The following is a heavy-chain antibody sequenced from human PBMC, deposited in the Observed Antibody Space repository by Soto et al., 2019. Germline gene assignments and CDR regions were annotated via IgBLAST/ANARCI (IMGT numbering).Heavy chain of an antibody. V-gene: IGHV1-46*01. CDR3: ARDVSGPGATYVMDV. CDR1: GGTFASYS. D-gene: IGHD2-2*01. J-gene: IGHJ6*02. Sequence: ASVKVSCKASGGTFASYSITWLRQAPGQGLRWMGIINPGGGRTAYAQKFQGRVTLTRDMSTSTVYMELTSLTYDDTAVYYCARDVSGPGATYVMDVWGQGTTVTVS. CDR2: INPGGGRT.